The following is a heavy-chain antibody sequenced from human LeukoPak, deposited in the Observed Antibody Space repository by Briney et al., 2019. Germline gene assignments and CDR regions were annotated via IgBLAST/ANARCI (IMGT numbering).Heavy chain of an antibody. J-gene: IGHJ4*02. CDR2: INPSGGST. V-gene: IGHV1-46*01. CDR1: GYTFTSYY. Sequence: ASVKVSCKASGYTFTSYYMHWVRQAPGQVLAWMGIINPSGGSTSYAQKFQGRVTMTRDTSTSTVYMELSSLRSEDTAVYYCARGSGSYRSPFCYFDYWGREPWSPSPQ. D-gene: IGHD1-26*01. CDR3: ARGSGSYRSPFCYFDY.